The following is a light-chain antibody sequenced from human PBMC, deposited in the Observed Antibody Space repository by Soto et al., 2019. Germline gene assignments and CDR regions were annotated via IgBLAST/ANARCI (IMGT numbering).Light chain of an antibody. J-gene: IGKJ3*01. Sequence: EIVMTQSPATLSVSPGERATLSCRASQSVSNNLAWYQQKPGQAPRLLIYGASTRATGIPARFSGSGSGTEFTLTISSLQSEDSAVYYCQQYNNWPPVTFGPGTKVDLK. CDR1: QSVSNN. CDR3: QQYNNWPPVT. V-gene: IGKV3-15*01. CDR2: GAS.